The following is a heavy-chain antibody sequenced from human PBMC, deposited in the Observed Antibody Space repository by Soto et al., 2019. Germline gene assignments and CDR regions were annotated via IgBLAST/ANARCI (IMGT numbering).Heavy chain of an antibody. CDR3: ARANSGDDDEFDY. Sequence: ASVKVSCKASGGTFSSYAISWVRQAPGQGLEWMGGIIPIFGTANYAQKFQGRVTITADESTSTAYMELSGLTSDDTAVYFCARANSGDDDEFDYWGQGTLVTVSS. CDR2: IIPIFGTA. D-gene: IGHD5-12*01. CDR1: GGTFSSYA. V-gene: IGHV1-69*13. J-gene: IGHJ4*02.